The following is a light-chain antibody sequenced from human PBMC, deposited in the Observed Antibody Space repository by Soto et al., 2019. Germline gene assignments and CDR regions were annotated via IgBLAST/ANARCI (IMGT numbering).Light chain of an antibody. CDR2: GAS. Sequence: DIVMTQSPATLSVAPGERVTFSCRASQGVSRKLAWYQHKPGQAPRLLISGASTRATGVPARFSGSGSGTEFTLTISSLQSEDFAVYYCQQHNVWPATFGQGTKVDIK. V-gene: IGKV3-15*01. CDR3: QQHNVWPAT. CDR1: QGVSRK. J-gene: IGKJ1*01.